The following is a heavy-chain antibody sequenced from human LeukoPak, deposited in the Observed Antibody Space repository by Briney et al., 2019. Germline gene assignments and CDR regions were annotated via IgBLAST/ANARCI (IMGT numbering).Heavy chain of an antibody. CDR3: ARRHSSGWYDRRGRYFDY. CDR2: IWYDGSNK. CDR1: GFTFSSYG. Sequence: GGSLRLSCAASGFTFSSYGMHWVRQAPGKGLEWVAVIWYDGSNKYYADSVKGRFTISRDNSKNTLYLQMNSLRAEDTAVYYCARRHSSGWYDRRGRYFDYWGQGTLVTVSS. J-gene: IGHJ4*02. D-gene: IGHD6-19*01. V-gene: IGHV3-30*19.